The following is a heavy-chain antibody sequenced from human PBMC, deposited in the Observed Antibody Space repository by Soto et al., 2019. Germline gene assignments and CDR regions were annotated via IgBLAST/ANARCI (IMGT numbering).Heavy chain of an antibody. J-gene: IGHJ4*02. CDR2: ISYDGSNK. Sequence: QVQLVESGGGVVQPGRSLRLSCAASGFTFSSYGMHWVRHAPGKGLEWVAVISYDGSNKYYADSVKGRFTISRDTSKNTLYLQMNSLRAEDTAVYYCAKDSSRRWYGDSWEQGTLVTVSS. CDR3: AKDSSRRWYGDS. V-gene: IGHV3-30*18. D-gene: IGHD6-13*01. CDR1: GFTFSSYG.